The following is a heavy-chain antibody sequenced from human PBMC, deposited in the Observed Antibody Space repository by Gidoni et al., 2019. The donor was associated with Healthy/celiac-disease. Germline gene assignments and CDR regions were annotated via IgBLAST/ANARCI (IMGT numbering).Heavy chain of an antibody. CDR1: GFTFSSYG. CDR2: ISYDGSNK. V-gene: IGHV3-30*18. D-gene: IGHD3-9*01. CDR3: AKEADYDILTGPPLGY. J-gene: IGHJ4*02. Sequence: QVQLVESGGGVVQPGRSLRLSCSASGFTFSSYGMHWVRQAPGKGLEWVAVISYDGSNKYYADSVKGRFTISRDNSKNTLYLQMNSLRAEDTAVYYCAKEADYDILTGPPLGYWGQGTLVTVSS.